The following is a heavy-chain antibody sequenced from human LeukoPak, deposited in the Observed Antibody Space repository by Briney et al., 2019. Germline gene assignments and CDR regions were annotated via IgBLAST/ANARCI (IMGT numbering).Heavy chain of an antibody. CDR2: INPNSGGT. CDR3: ARGDSSSCDY. Sequence: ASVKVSCKASGYTFTGYYMHWVRQAPGQGLEWMAWINPNSGGTYYARKFQGRVTMTRDTSISTAYMEQSRLRSDDTAVYDCARGDSSSCDYWGQGTLVTVSS. V-gene: IGHV1-2*02. J-gene: IGHJ4*02. D-gene: IGHD6-6*01. CDR1: GYTFTGYY.